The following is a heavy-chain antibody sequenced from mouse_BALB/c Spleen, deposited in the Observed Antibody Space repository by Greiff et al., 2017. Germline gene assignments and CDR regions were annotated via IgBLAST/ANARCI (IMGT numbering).Heavy chain of an antibody. D-gene: IGHD2-4*01. V-gene: IGHV5-6-5*01. CDR1: GFTFSSYA. CDR3: ARVGYYDYDWFAY. J-gene: IGHJ3*01. CDR2: ISSGGST. Sequence: EVQRVESGGGLVKPGGSLKLSCAASGFTFSSYAMSWVRQTPEKRLEWVASISSGGSTYYPDSVKGRFTISRDNARNILYLQMSSLRSEDTAMYYCARVGYYDYDWFAYWGQGTLVTVSA.